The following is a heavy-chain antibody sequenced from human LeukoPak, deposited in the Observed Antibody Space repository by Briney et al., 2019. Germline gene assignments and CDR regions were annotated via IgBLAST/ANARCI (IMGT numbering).Heavy chain of an antibody. Sequence: SETLSLTCTVSGGSISGYYWSWIRQSPEKRLEWIAYISFTGNTNYNPSLKSRVTISLDTSKTHFSLTLNSLTAADTAVYYCARSPPGWYYDNSGQYYFDTWGQGALVTVSS. V-gene: IGHV4-59*08. J-gene: IGHJ4*02. CDR2: ISFTGNT. CDR3: ARSPPGWYYDNSGQYYFDT. D-gene: IGHD3-22*01. CDR1: GGSISGYY.